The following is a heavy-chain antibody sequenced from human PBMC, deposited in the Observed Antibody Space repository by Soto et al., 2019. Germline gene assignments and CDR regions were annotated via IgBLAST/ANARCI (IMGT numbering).Heavy chain of an antibody. J-gene: IGHJ6*02. D-gene: IGHD2-21*02. CDR1: GGTFSSYT. CDR2: IIPIFGTA. CDR3: ARDPWGGDSPGPYYSYGMDV. Sequence: QVQLVQSGAEVKKPGSSVKVSCKASGGTFSSYTINWVRQAPGQGLEWMGGIIPIFGTANYPQKFQDRVTITADVSTNTAYMEMSSLRSEDTAVYYCARDPWGGDSPGPYYSYGMDVWGEGTTVTVSS. V-gene: IGHV1-69*12.